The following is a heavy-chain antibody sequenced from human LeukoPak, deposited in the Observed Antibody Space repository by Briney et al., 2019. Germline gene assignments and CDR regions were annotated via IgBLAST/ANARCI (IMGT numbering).Heavy chain of an antibody. J-gene: IGHJ4*02. CDR2: IYYSGST. CDR1: GGSISSYY. V-gene: IGHV4-59*01. Sequence: SETLSLSCTASGGSISSYYWSWIRQPPGKGLEWIGYIYYSGSTNYNPSLKSRVTISVDTSKNQFSLKLSSVTAADTAVYYCARSYYYGSGSSPFDYWGQGTLVTVSS. CDR3: ARSYYYGSGSSPFDY. D-gene: IGHD3-10*01.